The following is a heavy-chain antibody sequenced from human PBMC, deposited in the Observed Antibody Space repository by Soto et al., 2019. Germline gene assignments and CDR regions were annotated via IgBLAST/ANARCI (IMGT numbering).Heavy chain of an antibody. CDR1: GGTFSSYA. D-gene: IGHD6-6*01. Sequence: ASVKVSCKASGGTFSSYAISWVRQAPGQGLEWMGGIIPIFGTANYAQKFQGRVTITADESTSTAYMGLSSLRSEDTAVYYCAIAARYYYYYYGMDVWGQGTTVTVSS. CDR3: AIAARYYYYYYGMDV. CDR2: IIPIFGTA. J-gene: IGHJ6*02. V-gene: IGHV1-69*13.